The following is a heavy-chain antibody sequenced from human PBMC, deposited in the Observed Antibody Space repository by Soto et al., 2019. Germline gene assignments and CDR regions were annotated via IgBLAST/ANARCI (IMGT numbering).Heavy chain of an antibody. CDR1: GYTFTSYG. D-gene: IGHD3-10*01. V-gene: IGHV1-18*01. Sequence: QVQLVQSGAEVKKPGASVKVSCKASGYTFTSYGISWVRQAPGQGLEWMGWISAYNGNTNYAQKLQGRVTMTTDTSTSTACRELRSLRSDDTAVYYCARATMVRGHYYYGMDVWGQGTTVTVSS. J-gene: IGHJ6*02. CDR2: ISAYNGNT. CDR3: ARATMVRGHYYYGMDV.